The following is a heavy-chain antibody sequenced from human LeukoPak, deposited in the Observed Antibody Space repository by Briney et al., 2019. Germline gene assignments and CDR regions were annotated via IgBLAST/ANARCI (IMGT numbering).Heavy chain of an antibody. CDR1: GFTFSSYG. CDR2: IRDDGSNK. CDR3: AKDLGYGDSSVIY. D-gene: IGHD4-17*01. V-gene: IGHV3-30*02. J-gene: IGHJ4*02. Sequence: GGSLRLSCAASGFTFSSYGMHWVRQAPGKGLEWVAFIRDDGSNKYYADSVKGRFTISRDNSKNTLYLQMNSLRAEDTAVYYCAKDLGYGDSSVIYWGQGTLVTVSS.